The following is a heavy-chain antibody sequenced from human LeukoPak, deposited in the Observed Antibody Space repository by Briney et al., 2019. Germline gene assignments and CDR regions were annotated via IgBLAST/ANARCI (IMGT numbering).Heavy chain of an antibody. CDR3: ARDSLSAPSLRRVWYYHGMDV. CDR2: ISYDGSNK. Sequence: GGSLRLSCAASGFTFSTYTMHWVRQAPGKGLEWVAVISYDGSNKYYGDTVKGRFTISRDNSKNTLYLQMNSLRAEDTAVYYRARDSLSAPSLRRVWYYHGMDVWGQGTTVTVSS. V-gene: IGHV3-30-3*01. CDR1: GFTFSTYT. J-gene: IGHJ6*02. D-gene: IGHD3-16*01.